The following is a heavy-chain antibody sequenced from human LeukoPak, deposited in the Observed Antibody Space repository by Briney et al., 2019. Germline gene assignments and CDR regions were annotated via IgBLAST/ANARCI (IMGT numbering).Heavy chain of an antibody. CDR3: ARGPYSSILEVDAEYFQH. V-gene: IGHV4-59*01. J-gene: IGHJ1*01. CDR1: GGSISSYY. CDR2: IYYSGST. Sequence: SETLSLTCTVSGGSISSYYWSWIRQPPGKGLEWIGYIYYSGSTNYNPSLKSRVTISVDTSKNQFSLKLSSVTAADTAVYYCARGPYSSILEVDAEYFQHWGQGTLVTVSS. D-gene: IGHD6-13*01.